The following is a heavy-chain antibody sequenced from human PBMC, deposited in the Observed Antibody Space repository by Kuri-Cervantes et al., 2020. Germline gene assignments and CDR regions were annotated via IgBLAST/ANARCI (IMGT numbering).Heavy chain of an antibody. J-gene: IGHJ6*03. CDR3: ARGGSAYSGSGGYLLPQYYYYYMDV. CDR2: FNHSGST. CDR1: GGSSSGYD. Sequence: SDTLSLTCAVYGGSSSGYDWSWIRQPPGKGLEWSGKFNHSGSTNDNPTLKSRVTISVDTTKNQFSLKLTSVTAADTAVYFCARGGSAYSGSGGYLLPQYYYYYMDVWGRGTPVTVSS. D-gene: IGHD3-10*01. V-gene: IGHV4-34*01.